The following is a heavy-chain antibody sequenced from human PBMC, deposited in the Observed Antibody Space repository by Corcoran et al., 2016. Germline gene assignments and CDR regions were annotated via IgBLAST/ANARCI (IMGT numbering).Heavy chain of an antibody. Sequence: QVQLVQSGADVEKSGALVKVSCKASGYRFNDNTIHWVRQAPGQGLEWVGWISPNSGTKFAQKFQGRVTMTRDTFISTSYMELNSLTLDDTAVYYCARGSGSSWYDYWGQGTLVTVSS. CDR1: GYRFNDNT. CDR2: ISPNSGT. D-gene: IGHD6-13*01. V-gene: IGHV1-2*02. J-gene: IGHJ4*02. CDR3: ARGSGSSWYDY.